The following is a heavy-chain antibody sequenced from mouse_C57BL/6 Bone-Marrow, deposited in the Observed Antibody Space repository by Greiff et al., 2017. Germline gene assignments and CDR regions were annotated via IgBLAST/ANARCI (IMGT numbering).Heavy chain of an antibody. CDR2: IDPENGDT. J-gene: IGHJ3*01. CDR1: GFNIKDDY. Sequence: EVKLMESGAELVRPGASVKLSCTASGFNIKDDYMHWVKQRPEQGLEWIGWIDPENGDTEYASKFQGKATITADTSSNTAYLQLSSLTSEDTAVYYCTTITTVTYWGQGTLVTVSA. CDR3: TTITTVTY. D-gene: IGHD1-1*01. V-gene: IGHV14-4*01.